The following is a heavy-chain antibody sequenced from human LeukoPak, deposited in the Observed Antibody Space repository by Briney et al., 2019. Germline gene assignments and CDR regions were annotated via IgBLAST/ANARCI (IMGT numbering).Heavy chain of an antibody. V-gene: IGHV4-59*01. J-gene: IGHJ5*02. Sequence: SETLSLTCTVSGGSISSYYWSWIRQHPGRGLEWIGYVYYSGSTNYNPSLKSRVTISVDTSKNQFSLKLSSVTAADTAVYYWASTTMVRGVIWFDPWGQGTLVTVSS. D-gene: IGHD3-10*01. CDR1: GGSISSYY. CDR3: ASTTMVRGVIWFDP. CDR2: VYYSGST.